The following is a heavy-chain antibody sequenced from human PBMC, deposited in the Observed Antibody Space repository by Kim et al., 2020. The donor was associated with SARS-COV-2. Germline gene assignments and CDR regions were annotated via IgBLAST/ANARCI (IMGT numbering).Heavy chain of an antibody. D-gene: IGHD3-10*01. CDR1: GGSISSYY. J-gene: IGHJ3*02. V-gene: IGHV4-59*01. CDR2: IYYSGST. Sequence: SETLSLTCTVSGGSISSYYWSWIRQPPGKGLEWIGYIYYSGSTNYNPSLKSRVTISVVTSKNQFSLKLSSVTAADTAVYYCARAPRITMVRGVITWIDAFDIWGQGTMVTVSS. CDR3: ARAPRITMVRGVITWIDAFDI.